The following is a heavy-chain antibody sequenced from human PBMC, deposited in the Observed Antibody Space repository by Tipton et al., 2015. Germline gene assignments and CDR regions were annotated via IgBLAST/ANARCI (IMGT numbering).Heavy chain of an antibody. CDR3: VKDLTGPIFPPRFEY. Sequence: SLRLSCVASGFIFDDSALHWVRQTPGKGLEWVSGISWSSGSIGYADSVKGRFTISRDNAKKSLYLQMSSLRAEDTALYYCVKDLTGPIFPPRFEYWGQGALVTVSS. D-gene: IGHD3-9*01. CDR2: ISWSSGSI. V-gene: IGHV3-9*01. J-gene: IGHJ4*02. CDR1: GFIFDDSA.